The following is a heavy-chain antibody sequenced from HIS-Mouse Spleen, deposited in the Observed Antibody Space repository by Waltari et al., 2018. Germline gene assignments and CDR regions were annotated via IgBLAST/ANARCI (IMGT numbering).Heavy chain of an antibody. D-gene: IGHD6-13*01. CDR1: GGSISSSSYY. J-gene: IGHJ2*01. CDR2: IYYSGST. CDR3: AREIPYSSSWYDWYFDL. V-gene: IGHV4-39*07. Sequence: QLQLQESGPGLVKPSETLSLTCTVSGGSISSSSYYWCWLRQPPGKGLEWIGSIYYSGSTYYNPSLKSRVTISVDTSKNQFSLKLSSVTAADTAVYYCAREIPYSSSWYDWYFDLWGRGTLVTFSS.